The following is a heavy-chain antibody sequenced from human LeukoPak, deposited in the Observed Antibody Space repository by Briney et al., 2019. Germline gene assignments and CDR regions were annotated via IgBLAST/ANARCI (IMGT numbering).Heavy chain of an antibody. D-gene: IGHD4-23*01. Sequence: ASVTVSCKAPGYTFTSYYMHWVGQAPGQGLEWMGIINPSGGSTSYAQKFQGRVTMTRDMSTSTVYMGLSSLRSEDAAVYYCAREGTTTVVTMAFDYWGQGTLVTVSS. J-gene: IGHJ4*02. CDR3: AREGTTTVVTMAFDY. CDR2: INPSGGST. CDR1: GYTFTSYY. V-gene: IGHV1-46*01.